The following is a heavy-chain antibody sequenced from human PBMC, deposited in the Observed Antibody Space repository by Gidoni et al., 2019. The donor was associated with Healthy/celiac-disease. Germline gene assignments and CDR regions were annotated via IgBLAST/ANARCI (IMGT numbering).Heavy chain of an antibody. CDR3: AKGRDGYKERYFQH. D-gene: IGHD5-12*01. CDR2: ISGSGGST. CDR1: GFTCSSYA. Sequence: EVQLLESGGGLVQPGGSLSLSCAASGFTCSSYALSWVRQAPGKGLEWVSAISGSGGSTYYADSVKGRFTISRDNSKNTLYLQMNSLRAEDTAVYYCAKGRDGYKERYFQHWGQGTLVTVSS. V-gene: IGHV3-23*01. J-gene: IGHJ1*01.